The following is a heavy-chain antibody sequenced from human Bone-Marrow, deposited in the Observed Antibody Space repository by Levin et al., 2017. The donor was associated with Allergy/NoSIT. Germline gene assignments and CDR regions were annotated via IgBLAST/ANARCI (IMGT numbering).Heavy chain of an antibody. V-gene: IGHV3-21*01. CDR1: GFSLSNYD. J-gene: IGHJ4*02. CDR3: ARANYDNRGYYHDF. CDR2: IDTTSAYI. Sequence: NPGGSLRLSCAASGFSLSNYDMTWVRQAPGKGLEWVSFIDTTSAYIDYRDSVKGRFTISRNNAKNTIFLQMNSLRDEDTATYFCARANYDNRGYYHDFWGQGTPVIVSS. D-gene: IGHD3-22*01.